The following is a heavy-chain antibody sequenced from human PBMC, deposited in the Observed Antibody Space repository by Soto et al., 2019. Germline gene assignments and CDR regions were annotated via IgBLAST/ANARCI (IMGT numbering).Heavy chain of an antibody. V-gene: IGHV3-30-3*01. D-gene: IGHD3-10*01. Sequence: GGSLRLSCAASGFAFSSYAMHWVRQAPGKGLEWVAVISYDGSNKYYADSVKGRFTISRDNSKNQFSLKLSSVTAADTAVYYCARDAYGSGSYPYWGQGTLVTVSS. J-gene: IGHJ4*02. CDR3: ARDAYGSGSYPY. CDR2: ISYDGSNK. CDR1: GFAFSSYA.